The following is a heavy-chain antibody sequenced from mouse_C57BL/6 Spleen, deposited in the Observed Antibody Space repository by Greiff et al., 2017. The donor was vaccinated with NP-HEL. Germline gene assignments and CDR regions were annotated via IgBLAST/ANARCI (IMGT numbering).Heavy chain of an antibody. V-gene: IGHV2-6*03. CDR2: IWRDGST. CDR1: GFSLTSYG. Sequence: VQLQESGPGLVAPSPTLSITCTVSGFSLTSYGVHWVRQPPGKGLEWLVVIWRDGSTTYNSALISSPGIITDKSKSQVFLQMNSLQTDDTAVYYCARMGGLYAMDDWGQGTSVTVSS. CDR3: ARMGGLYAMDD. J-gene: IGHJ4*01. D-gene: IGHD3-3*01.